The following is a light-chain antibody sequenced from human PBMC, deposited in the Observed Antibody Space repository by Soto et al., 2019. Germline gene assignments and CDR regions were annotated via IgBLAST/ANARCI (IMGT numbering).Light chain of an antibody. CDR1: NIGSKS. V-gene: IGLV3-21*02. CDR2: DDS. Sequence: SYELTQPPSVSVAPGQTARITCGGNNIGSKSVHWYQQKPGQAPVLVVYDDSDRPSGIPERFSGSNSGNXXXXXXXXXXAGDXAXYXCQVWXSSXXWVF. CDR3: QVWXSSXXWV. J-gene: IGLJ3*02.